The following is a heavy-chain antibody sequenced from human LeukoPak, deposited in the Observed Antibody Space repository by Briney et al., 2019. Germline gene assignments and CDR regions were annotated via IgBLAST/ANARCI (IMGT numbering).Heavy chain of an antibody. CDR2: MSANGDTT. CDR1: GFTFYNYA. CDR3: AKRSTQTTPSNYIYFYMDV. Sequence: GSLRLSCAASGFTFYNYAMTWVRQAPGRGLEWVAAMSANGDTTYYADPVRGRSTISRDNFKNTLYLEMNSLRAEDTAVYSCAKRSTQTTPSNYIYFYMDVWGKGTTVTVS. V-gene: IGHV3-23*01. D-gene: IGHD4-11*01. J-gene: IGHJ6*03.